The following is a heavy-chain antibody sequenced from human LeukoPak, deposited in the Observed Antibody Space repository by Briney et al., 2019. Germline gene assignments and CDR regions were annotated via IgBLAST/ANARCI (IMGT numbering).Heavy chain of an antibody. Sequence: TGRSLRLSCAASGFTFSSYGMHWVRQAPGKGLEWVAVIWYDGSNKYYADSVKGRFTISRDNSKNTLYLQMNSLRAEDTAVYYCARVGCSSTSCYRSYYYYGMDVWGKGTTVTVSS. V-gene: IGHV3-33*01. CDR1: GFTFSSYG. CDR2: IWYDGSNK. J-gene: IGHJ6*04. D-gene: IGHD2-2*01. CDR3: ARVGCSSTSCYRSYYYYGMDV.